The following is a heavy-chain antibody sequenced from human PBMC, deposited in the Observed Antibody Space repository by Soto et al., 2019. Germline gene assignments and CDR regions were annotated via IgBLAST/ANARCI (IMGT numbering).Heavy chain of an antibody. CDR2: IRAYNIDT. CDR1: GYRFETYA. D-gene: IGHD3-22*01. CDR3: AGGPEVVIGAMDV. J-gene: IGHJ6*03. V-gene: IGHV1-18*01. Sequence: QVQLVQSGAEVKKPGASVKVSCKSSGYRFETYAISWVRQAPGQGLEWMGWIRAYNIDTYYAQKFQDRVTMTTDTSTGKAYMELRSLRSGDTAVYYCAGGPEVVIGAMDVWGKGTTVTVSS.